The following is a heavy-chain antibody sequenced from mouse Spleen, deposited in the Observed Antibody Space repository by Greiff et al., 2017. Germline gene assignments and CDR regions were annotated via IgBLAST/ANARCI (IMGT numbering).Heavy chain of an antibody. CDR3: TITTVVPFAY. D-gene: IGHD1-1*01. V-gene: IGHV14-4*01. Sequence: VQLQQSGAELVRPGASVKLSCTASGFNIKDDYMHWVKQRPEQGLEWIGWIDPENGDTEYASKFQGKATITADTSSNTAYLQLSSLTSEDTAVYYCTITTVVPFAYWGQGNLVTVSA. J-gene: IGHJ3*01. CDR2: IDPENGDT. CDR1: GFNIKDDY.